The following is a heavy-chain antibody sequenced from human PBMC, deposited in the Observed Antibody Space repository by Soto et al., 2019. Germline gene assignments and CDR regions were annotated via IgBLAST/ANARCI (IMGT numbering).Heavy chain of an antibody. V-gene: IGHV3-30*18. J-gene: IGHJ6*02. Sequence: GGSLRLSCAASRFTFSSYGMHWVRQAPGKGLEWVAVISYDGSNKYYADSVKGRFTISRDNSKNTLYLQMNSLRAEDTAVYYCAKEIRYSSGWYHYYYGMDVWGQGTTVTVSS. D-gene: IGHD6-19*01. CDR1: RFTFSSYG. CDR2: ISYDGSNK. CDR3: AKEIRYSSGWYHYYYGMDV.